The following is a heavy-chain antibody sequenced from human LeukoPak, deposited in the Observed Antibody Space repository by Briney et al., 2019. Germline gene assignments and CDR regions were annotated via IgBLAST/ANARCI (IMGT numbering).Heavy chain of an antibody. CDR1: GFSFSSNW. D-gene: IGHD3-22*01. J-gene: IGHJ5*02. V-gene: IGHV3-7*01. CDR3: ASSFYDSGGYYANWFDP. Sequence: GGSLRLSCAASGFSFSSNWMSWVRQAPGKGLEWVANIKEDGSEIYYVDSVKGRFTISRDNAKKSLYLQMNSLRAEDTAVYFCASSFYDSGGYYANWFDPWGQGTLVTVSS. CDR2: IKEDGSEI.